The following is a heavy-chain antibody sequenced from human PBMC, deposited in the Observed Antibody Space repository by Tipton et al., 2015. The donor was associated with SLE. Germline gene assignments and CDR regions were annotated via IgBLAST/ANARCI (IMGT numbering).Heavy chain of an antibody. CDR2: INHGGST. J-gene: IGHJ4*02. CDR1: GGSFSGYY. CDR3: ARGSCSGGVCYIDY. V-gene: IGHV4-34*01. Sequence: TLSLTCAVYGGSFSGYYWTWIRQHPGKGLEWIGEINHGGSTNYNPSLKSRVTISEDTSKNQFSLKLTSVTAADAAVYYCARGSCSGGVCYIDYWGQGTLVTVSS. D-gene: IGHD2-8*02.